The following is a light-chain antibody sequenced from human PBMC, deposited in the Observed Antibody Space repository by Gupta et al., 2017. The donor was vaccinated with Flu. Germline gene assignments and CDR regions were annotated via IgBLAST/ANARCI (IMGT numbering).Light chain of an antibody. CDR2: DAS. CDR3: QQRSNWRT. CDR1: QSVGSY. Sequence: EIVLTQSPATLSLSPGERATLSCRASQSVGSYLAWYQQKPGQAPRLLIHDASSRATGIPARFSGSGSGTDFTLTISSLEPEDFAVYFCQQRSNWRTFGQGTKVEIK. V-gene: IGKV3-11*01. J-gene: IGKJ1*01.